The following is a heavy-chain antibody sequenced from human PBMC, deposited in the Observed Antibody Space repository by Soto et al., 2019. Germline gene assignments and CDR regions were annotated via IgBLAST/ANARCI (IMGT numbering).Heavy chain of an antibody. D-gene: IGHD3-3*01. J-gene: IGHJ4*02. CDR3: ARASGYNCCY. Sequence: TLSLTCPVSGVSISSGDYYWSWIRQPPGKGLEWIGYIYYSGITYYNPSLKSRVTISVDTSKNQFSLKLSSVTAADTDVYYCARASGYNCCYWGQGTRGSVAS. CDR1: GVSISSGDYY. CDR2: IYYSGIT. V-gene: IGHV4-30-4*01.